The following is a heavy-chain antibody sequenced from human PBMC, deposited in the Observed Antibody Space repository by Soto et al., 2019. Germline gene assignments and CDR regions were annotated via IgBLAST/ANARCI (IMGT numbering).Heavy chain of an antibody. CDR2: ISSSSSYT. J-gene: IGHJ5*02. D-gene: IGHD3-22*01. CDR1: GFTFSDYY. Sequence: AGGSLRLSCAASGFTFSDYYMSWIRQAPGKGLEWVSYISSSSSYTNYADSVKGRFTISRDNAKNSLYLQMNSLRAEDTAVYYCARWDYYDSSGYYAWGQGTLVTVSS. V-gene: IGHV3-11*06. CDR3: ARWDYYDSSGYYA.